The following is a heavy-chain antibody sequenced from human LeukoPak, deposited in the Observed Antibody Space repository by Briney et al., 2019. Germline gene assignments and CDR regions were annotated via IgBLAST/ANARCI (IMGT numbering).Heavy chain of an antibody. Sequence: ASVKVSCKASGYNFTTYEITWVRQAPGQGVEWMGWISPSDDNTNLAQKFQGRLTMTTTTFTSTAYVELTSLRSDDTAVYYCARVPSYYGSGRGVMDVWGQGTTVTVAS. CDR1: GYNFTTYE. D-gene: IGHD3-10*01. CDR2: ISPSDDNT. J-gene: IGHJ6*02. V-gene: IGHV1-18*01. CDR3: ARVPSYYGSGRGVMDV.